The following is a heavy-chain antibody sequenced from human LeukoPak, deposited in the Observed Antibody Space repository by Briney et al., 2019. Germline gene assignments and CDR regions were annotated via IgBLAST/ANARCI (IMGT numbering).Heavy chain of an antibody. Sequence: SETLSLTCAVSGYSISSGYYWGWIRQPPGKGLEWIGEINHSGSTNYNPSLKSRVTISVDTSKNQFSLKLSSVTAADTAVYYCARGRVVFRPWGQGTLVTVSS. D-gene: IGHD3-16*01. CDR1: GYSISSGYY. J-gene: IGHJ5*02. V-gene: IGHV4-38-2*01. CDR2: INHSGST. CDR3: ARGRVVFRP.